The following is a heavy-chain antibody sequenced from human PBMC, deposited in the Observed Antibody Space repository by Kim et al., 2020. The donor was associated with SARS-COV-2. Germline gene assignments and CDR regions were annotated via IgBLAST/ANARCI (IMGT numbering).Heavy chain of an antibody. CDR3: ARRGGGSPYNWNDKTTINWFDP. V-gene: IGHV4-39*01. CDR2: IYYSGST. D-gene: IGHD1-1*01. Sequence: SETLSLTCTVSGGSISSSSYYWGWIRQPPGKGLEWIGSIYYSGSTYYNPSLKSRVTISVDTSKNQFSLKLSSVTAADTAVYYCARRGGGSPYNWNDKTTINWFDPWGQGTLVTVSS. CDR1: GGSISSSSYY. J-gene: IGHJ5*02.